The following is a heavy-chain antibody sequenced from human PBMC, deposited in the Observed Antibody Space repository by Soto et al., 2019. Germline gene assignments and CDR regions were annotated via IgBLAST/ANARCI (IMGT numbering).Heavy chain of an antibody. Sequence: PSETLSLTCSVSGGSMNGYYWTWIRQAPGQGLEWIGYISYSGTTNYNPSLKSRVTISVDTSKNQFSLKLTSVTATDTAVYYCASEGRSFASWGQGSLVTVSS. V-gene: IGHV4-59*01. CDR2: ISYSGTT. CDR3: ASEGRSFAS. CDR1: GGSMNGYY. J-gene: IGHJ4*02.